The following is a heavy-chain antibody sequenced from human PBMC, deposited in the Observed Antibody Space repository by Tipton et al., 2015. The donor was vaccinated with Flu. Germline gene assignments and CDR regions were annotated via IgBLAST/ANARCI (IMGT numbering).Heavy chain of an antibody. V-gene: IGHV3-7*01. Sequence: GSLRLSCVASGFTFNNYWMTWVRQAPGKGLQWVASINQDGSEQYSVDSVKGRFTFSRDNAKNSLYLQLNSLKAEDTAVYFCARDMGYYGSGLDYWGQGTLVTVSS. CDR1: GFTFNNYW. J-gene: IGHJ4*02. CDR2: INQDGSEQ. D-gene: IGHD3-10*01. CDR3: ARDMGYYGSGLDY.